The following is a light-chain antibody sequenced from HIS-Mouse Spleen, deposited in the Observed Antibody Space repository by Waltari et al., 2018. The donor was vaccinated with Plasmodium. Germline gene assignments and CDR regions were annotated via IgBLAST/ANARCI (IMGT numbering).Light chain of an antibody. J-gene: IGLJ2*01. V-gene: IGLV2-14*03. CDR1: SRAAGGYNY. Sequence: QSALTQPASVSGSPGQSTTIPCTGTSRAAGGYNYGSWYHKHHGKAPKLIIYDASNPPSGVSNRFSGSKSGNTASLTISGLQAEDEADYYCSSYTSSSTLVFGGGTKLTVL. CDR2: DAS. CDR3: SSYTSSSTLV.